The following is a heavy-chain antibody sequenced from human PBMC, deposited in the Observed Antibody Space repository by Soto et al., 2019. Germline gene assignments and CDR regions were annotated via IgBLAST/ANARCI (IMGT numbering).Heavy chain of an antibody. J-gene: IGHJ5*02. Sequence: PSETLSLTCTVSGGSISSGDYYWSWIRQPPGKGLEWIGYIYYSGSTYYNPSLKSRVTISVDTSKNQFSLKLSSVTAADTAVYYCAGLEVRGVIITSSGWFDPWGQGTLVTVSS. CDR3: AGLEVRGVIITSSGWFDP. V-gene: IGHV4-30-4*01. CDR2: IYYSGST. D-gene: IGHD3-10*01. CDR1: GGSISSGDYY.